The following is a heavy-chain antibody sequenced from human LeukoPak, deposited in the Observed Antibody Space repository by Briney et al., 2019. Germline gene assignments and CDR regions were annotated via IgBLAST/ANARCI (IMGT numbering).Heavy chain of an antibody. CDR2: INPNSGGT. Sequence: ASVKVSCKASGYTFTGYYMHWVRQAPGQGVEWMGRINPNSGGTNYAQKFQGRVTMTRDTSISTAYMELSRLRSDDTAVYYCARGYCSGGSCFPVDYWGQGTLVTVSS. CDR1: GYTFTGYY. D-gene: IGHD2-15*01. V-gene: IGHV1-2*06. CDR3: ARGYCSGGSCFPVDY. J-gene: IGHJ4*02.